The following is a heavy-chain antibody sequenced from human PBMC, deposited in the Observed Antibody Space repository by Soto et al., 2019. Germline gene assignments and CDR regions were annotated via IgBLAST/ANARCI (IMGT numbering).Heavy chain of an antibody. V-gene: IGHV3-30*18. CDR3: EKRGGVVGGSEHPFFEY. Sequence: QVQLVESGGGVVQPGKSLRLSCAASGFIFSNYGMHWVRQAPGKGLEWVALISFDGKNRNYADSVKGRFNIYRDNPKNTLYLEMNSLRPDDTAFYYCEKRGGVVGGSEHPFFEYWGQGTLVTVSS. D-gene: IGHD2-15*01. CDR2: ISFDGKNR. J-gene: IGHJ4*02. CDR1: GFIFSNYG.